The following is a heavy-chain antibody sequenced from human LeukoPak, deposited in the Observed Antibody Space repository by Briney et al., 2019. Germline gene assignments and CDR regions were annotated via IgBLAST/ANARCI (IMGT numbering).Heavy chain of an antibody. V-gene: IGHV4-30-2*01. CDR3: QVTTVGYFDY. CDR1: CGSISSGGYS. CDR2: IYHSGST. J-gene: IGHJ4*02. Sequence: KPSQTLSLTCAVSCGSISSGGYSWSWIRQPPGKGLEWIGYIYHSGSTYYNPSLKSRVTISVDRSKNQFSLKLSSVTAADTAVYYCQVTTVGYFDYWGQGTLVTVSS. D-gene: IGHD4-11*01.